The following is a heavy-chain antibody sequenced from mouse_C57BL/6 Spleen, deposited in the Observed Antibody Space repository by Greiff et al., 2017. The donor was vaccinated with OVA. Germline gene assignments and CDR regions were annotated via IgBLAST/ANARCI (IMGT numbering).Heavy chain of an antibody. CDR2: IYPGSGNT. J-gene: IGHJ4*01. CDR1: GYTFTDYY. CDR3: ARGLEDYAMDY. V-gene: IGHV1-76*01. D-gene: IGHD2-2*01. Sequence: VQLQQSGAELVRPGASVKLSCKASGYTFTDYYINWVKQRPGQGLEWIARIYPGSGNTYYNEKFKGKATLTAEKSSSTAYMQLSSLTSEDSAVYFCARGLEDYAMDYWGQGTSVTVSS.